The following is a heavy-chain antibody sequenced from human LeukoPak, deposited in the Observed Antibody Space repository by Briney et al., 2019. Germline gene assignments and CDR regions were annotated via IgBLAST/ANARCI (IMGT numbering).Heavy chain of an antibody. J-gene: IGHJ5*02. D-gene: IGHD4-17*01. CDR3: AREAHGVFDP. V-gene: IGHV4-61*02. Sequence: SETLSLTCTVSGGSISSGSYYWSWIRQPAGKGLEWIGRIYTSGSTNYNPSLKSRVTISVDTSKNQFSLKLSSVTAADTAVYYCAREAHGVFDPWGPGTLVTVSS. CDR2: IYTSGST. CDR1: GGSISSGSYY.